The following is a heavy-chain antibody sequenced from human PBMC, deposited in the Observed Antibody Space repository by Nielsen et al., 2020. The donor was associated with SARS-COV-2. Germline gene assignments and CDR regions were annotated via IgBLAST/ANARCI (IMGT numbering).Heavy chain of an antibody. CDR3: ARFSSSWYSPTSLGMDV. CDR2: IIPIFGTA. J-gene: IGHJ6*02. V-gene: IGHV1-69*13. CDR1: GGTFSSYA. Sequence: SSVKVSCMASGGTFSSYAISWVRQAPGQGLEWMGGIIPIFGTANYAQKFQGRVTITSDESTSTAYIELSSLRSEDTAVYYCARFSSSWYSPTSLGMDVWGQGTTVTVSS. D-gene: IGHD6-13*01.